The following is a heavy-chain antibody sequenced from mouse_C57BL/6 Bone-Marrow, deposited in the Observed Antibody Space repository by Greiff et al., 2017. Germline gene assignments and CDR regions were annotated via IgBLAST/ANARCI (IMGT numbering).Heavy chain of an antibody. D-gene: IGHD1-1*01. Sequence: VQLQQSGAELVRPGTSVKVSCKASGYAFTNYLIEWVKQRPGQGLAWIGVINPGSGGTNYNEKLKGKATLTADKSSSHAYMQLSRLTSEDSAVYFCARGSYDYGSERDFDYWGQGTTRTVSS. CDR1: GYAFTNYL. J-gene: IGHJ2*01. CDR2: INPGSGGT. CDR3: ARGSYDYGSERDFDY. V-gene: IGHV1-54*01.